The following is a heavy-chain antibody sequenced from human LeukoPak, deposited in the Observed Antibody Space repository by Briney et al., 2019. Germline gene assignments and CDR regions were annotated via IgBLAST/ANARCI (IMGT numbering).Heavy chain of an antibody. Sequence: SETLSLTCTVSGGSISSSSYYWGWIRQPPGKGLEWIGSIYYSGSTYYNPSLKSRVAISVDTSKNQFSLKLNSVTAADTAVYYCATSHVTVTIQQDAFDIWGQGTMVTVSS. CDR2: IYYSGST. CDR3: ATSHVTVTIQQDAFDI. CDR1: GGSISSSSYY. J-gene: IGHJ3*02. V-gene: IGHV4-39*01. D-gene: IGHD4-17*01.